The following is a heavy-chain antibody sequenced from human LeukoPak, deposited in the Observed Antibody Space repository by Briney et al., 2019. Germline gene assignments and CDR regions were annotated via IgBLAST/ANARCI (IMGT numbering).Heavy chain of an antibody. D-gene: IGHD3-22*01. CDR1: GGSISSYY. Sequence: SETLSLTCTVSGGSISSYYWSWIRQPPGKGLEWIGYIYYSGSTNYNPSLKSRVTISVDTSKNQFSLKLSSVTAADTAVYYCARLPYDSSGYYPIDSYYFDYWGQGTLVTVSS. CDR2: IYYSGST. J-gene: IGHJ4*02. V-gene: IGHV4-59*01. CDR3: ARLPYDSSGYYPIDSYYFDY.